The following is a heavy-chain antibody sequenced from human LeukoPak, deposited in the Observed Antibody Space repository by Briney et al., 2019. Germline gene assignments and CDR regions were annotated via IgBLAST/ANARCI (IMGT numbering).Heavy chain of an antibody. CDR2: IYYSGST. Sequence: SETLSLTCTVSGGSISSYYWSWIRQPPGKGLEWIGYIYYSGSTYYNPSLKSRVTISVDTSKNQFSLKLSSVTAADTAVYYCARTNTYGAFDYWGQGTLVTVSS. J-gene: IGHJ4*02. V-gene: IGHV4-59*12. D-gene: IGHD4-17*01. CDR3: ARTNTYGAFDY. CDR1: GGSISSYY.